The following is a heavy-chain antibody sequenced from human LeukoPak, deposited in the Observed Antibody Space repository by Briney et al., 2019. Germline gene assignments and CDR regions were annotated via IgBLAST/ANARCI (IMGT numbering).Heavy chain of an antibody. CDR1: GYTFTSYD. CDR2: VNPNSGNA. Sequence: GASVKVSCKASGYTFTSYDINWVRQATGQGLEWMGWVNPNSGNAGYAQKFQGRVTMTRNTSISTAYMELSSLRSEDTAVYYCARGQARNWFDPWGQGTPVTVSS. J-gene: IGHJ5*02. V-gene: IGHV1-8*01. CDR3: ARGQARNWFDP.